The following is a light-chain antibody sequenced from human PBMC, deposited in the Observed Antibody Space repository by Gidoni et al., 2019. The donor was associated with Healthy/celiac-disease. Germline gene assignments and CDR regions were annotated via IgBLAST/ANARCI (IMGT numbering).Light chain of an antibody. CDR1: QSVSSSY. V-gene: IGKV3-20*01. J-gene: IGKJ5*01. Sequence: IVLTQSPVTLSLSPGERATVSCRASQSVSSSYLAWYQQKPGQAPRLLIYGASSRATGLPDRFSGSGSGTDFTLTISRLEPEVFAVYYCQQYGSSPSFGQGTRLEIK. CDR3: QQYGSSPS. CDR2: GAS.